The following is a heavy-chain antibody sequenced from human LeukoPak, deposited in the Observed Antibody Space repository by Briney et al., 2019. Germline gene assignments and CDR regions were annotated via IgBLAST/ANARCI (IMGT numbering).Heavy chain of an antibody. Sequence: PSETLSLTCTVSGGSISSGSYYWSWIRQPAGKGLEWIGRIYTSGSTNYNPSLKSRVTISVDTSKNQFSLKLSSVTAADTAVYYYARLPHIAVGALDIWGQGTMVTVSS. CDR1: GGSISSGSYY. J-gene: IGHJ3*02. CDR3: ARLPHIAVGALDI. D-gene: IGHD6-19*01. V-gene: IGHV4-61*02. CDR2: IYTSGST.